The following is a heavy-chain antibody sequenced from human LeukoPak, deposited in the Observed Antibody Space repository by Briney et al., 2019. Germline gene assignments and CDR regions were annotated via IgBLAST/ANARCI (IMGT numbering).Heavy chain of an antibody. V-gene: IGHV3-30*02. J-gene: IGHJ4*02. CDR3: ARENWDFDF. D-gene: IGHD7-27*01. CDR1: GVTFSNYA. CDR2: IRFNGN. Sequence: PGGSLRLTCAVSGVTFSNYAIHWVRQAPGKGLEWVASIRFNGNFYANYVKGRFTISRDNSKSTVSLQMDTLRTEDTALYYCARENWDFDFWGQGTLVTVSS.